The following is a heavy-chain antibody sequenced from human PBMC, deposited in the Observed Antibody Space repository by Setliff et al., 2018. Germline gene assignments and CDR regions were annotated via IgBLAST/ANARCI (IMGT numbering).Heavy chain of an antibody. V-gene: IGHV4-34*01. CDR2: ISHSGST. CDR1: GGSFSTYY. CDR3: ARDPSSVAARPGY. Sequence: ETLSLTCAVYGGSFSTYYWSWIRQPPGKGLEWIGEISHSGSTNYNPSLKSRVTISVDTSKNQFSPQLNSVTAADTAVYYCARDPSSVAARPGYWGQGTLVTVSS. J-gene: IGHJ4*02. D-gene: IGHD6-6*01.